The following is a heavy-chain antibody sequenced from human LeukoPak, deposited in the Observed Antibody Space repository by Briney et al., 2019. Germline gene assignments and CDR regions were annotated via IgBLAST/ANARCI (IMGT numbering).Heavy chain of an antibody. CDR2: IKQDGSEK. V-gene: IGHV3-7*01. CDR3: ARVRPPGGSSGWYARGAFDI. Sequence: GGSLRLSCAASGFTFSSYWMSWVRQAPGKGLEWVANIKQDGSEKYYVDSVKGRFTISRDNAKNSLYQQMNSLRAEDTAVYYCARVRPPGGSSGWYARGAFDIWGQGTMVTVSS. CDR1: GFTFSSYW. J-gene: IGHJ3*02. D-gene: IGHD6-19*01.